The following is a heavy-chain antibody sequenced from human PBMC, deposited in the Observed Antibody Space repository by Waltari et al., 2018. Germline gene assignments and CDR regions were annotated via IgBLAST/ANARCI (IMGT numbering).Heavy chain of an antibody. CDR2: INPNSGGT. Sequence: QVQLVQSGAEVKKPGASVKVSCKASGYTFTGYYMHWVRQAPGQGLEWMGWINPNSGGTNYAQKFQGRVTMTRDTSISTAYMELSRLRSDDTAGYYCARDPELRFGNYYYGMDVWGQGTTVTVSS. CDR1: GYTFTGYY. D-gene: IGHD3-10*01. J-gene: IGHJ6*02. V-gene: IGHV1-2*02. CDR3: ARDPELRFGNYYYGMDV.